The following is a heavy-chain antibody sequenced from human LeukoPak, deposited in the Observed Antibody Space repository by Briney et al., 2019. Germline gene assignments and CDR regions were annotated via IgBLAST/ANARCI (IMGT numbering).Heavy chain of an antibody. D-gene: IGHD5-24*01. V-gene: IGHV3-64*01. CDR3: ARDNLRSRWLQPGDY. CDR2: ISSNGGST. J-gene: IGHJ4*02. Sequence: GGSLRLSCAASGFTLSDYAMHWIRQPPGKGLEYVSAISSNGGSTYYANSVKGRFTISRVNSKNTLYLQMGSLRAEDMAVYYCARDNLRSRWLQPGDYWGQGTLVTVSS. CDR1: GFTLSDYA.